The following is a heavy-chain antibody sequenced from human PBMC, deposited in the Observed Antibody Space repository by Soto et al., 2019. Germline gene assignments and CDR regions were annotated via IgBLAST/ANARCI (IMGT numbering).Heavy chain of an antibody. J-gene: IGHJ4*02. D-gene: IGHD3-22*01. CDR2: IIPIFGTT. V-gene: IGHV1-69*12. CDR1: GGTFSSNA. CDR3: ARGLLEGVVLNRGFDY. Sequence: HVQLEQSGAEVKKPGSSVKVSCKASGGTFSSNAITWVRQAPGQGLEWMGGIIPIFGTTNYARKFQGRVTVSADESSTIVYMELTSLTSDDTAVYYCARGLLEGVVLNRGFDYWGQGTLVTVSS.